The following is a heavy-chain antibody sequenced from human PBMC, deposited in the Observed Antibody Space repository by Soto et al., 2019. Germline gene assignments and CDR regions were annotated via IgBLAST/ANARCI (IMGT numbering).Heavy chain of an antibody. J-gene: IGHJ5*02. CDR1: GGPVSSGSYY. D-gene: IGHD3-10*01. CDR3: ARGPYYYGSGSYYRGRWFDP. Sequence: QVQLQESGPGLVKPSETLSLTCSVSGGPVSSGSYYWSWIRQPPGKGLEWIGYIYYSGSTNYNPSLKSRVIILVDTSKNQFSLKLSSVTAADTAVYYCARGPYYYGSGSYYRGRWFDPWGQGTLVTVSS. CDR2: IYYSGST. V-gene: IGHV4-61*01.